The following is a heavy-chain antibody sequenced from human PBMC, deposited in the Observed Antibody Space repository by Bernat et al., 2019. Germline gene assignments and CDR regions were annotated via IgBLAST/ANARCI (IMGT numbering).Heavy chain of an antibody. J-gene: IGHJ5*02. Sequence: QVQLQESGPGLVKPSQTLSLTCTVSGGSISSGGYYWSWIRQHPGKGLEWIGYIYYSGSTYYNPSLKSRVTISVDTSKNQFSLKLSSVTAADTAVYYCAREGTVTTNPWFDPWGQGTLVTVSS. CDR2: IYYSGST. CDR3: AREGTVTTNPWFDP. CDR1: GGSISSGGYY. D-gene: IGHD4-11*01. V-gene: IGHV4-31*03.